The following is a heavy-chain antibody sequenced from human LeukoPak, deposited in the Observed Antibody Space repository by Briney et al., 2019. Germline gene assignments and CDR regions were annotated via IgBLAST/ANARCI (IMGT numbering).Heavy chain of an antibody. CDR2: IYYSGST. D-gene: IGHD2/OR15-2a*01. J-gene: IGHJ5*02. CDR1: GGPISGSSGYF. Sequence: SETMSLTCTVYGGPISGSSGYFCGWVRKTPEKGLEWIGSIYYSGSTYYNPSLKSRVHVSSDMSKNQFSLKLSSVTAADTAVYYCARHASNSCRFDLWGQGTLVSVSS. CDR3: ARHASNSCRFDL. V-gene: IGHV4-39*01.